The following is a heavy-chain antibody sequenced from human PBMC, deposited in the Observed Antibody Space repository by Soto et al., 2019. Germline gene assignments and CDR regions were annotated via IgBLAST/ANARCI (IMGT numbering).Heavy chain of an antibody. Sequence: GESLKISCKGSGYSFTSYWISWVRQMPGKGLEWMGRIDPSDSYTNYSPSFQGHVTISADKSISTAYLQWSSLKAADTAMYYCASNGVYYYYGMDVWGQGTTVTVS. J-gene: IGHJ6*02. CDR1: GYSFTSYW. CDR3: ASNGVYYYYGMDV. V-gene: IGHV5-10-1*01. CDR2: IDPSDSYT. D-gene: IGHD2-8*01.